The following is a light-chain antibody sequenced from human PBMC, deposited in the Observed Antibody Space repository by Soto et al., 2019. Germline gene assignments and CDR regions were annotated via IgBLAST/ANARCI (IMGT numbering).Light chain of an antibody. CDR1: QGISNY. J-gene: IGKJ2*01. Sequence: DIQMTQSPSSLSATVGDRVTITCRASQGISNYLAWYQQKPGKAPKLLIYAASTLLSGVPSRFSGSGSGTDFTLTISSLQPEDVATYYCQRYNTGPPDTFGQGTKLEIK. V-gene: IGKV1-27*01. CDR3: QRYNTGPPDT. CDR2: AAS.